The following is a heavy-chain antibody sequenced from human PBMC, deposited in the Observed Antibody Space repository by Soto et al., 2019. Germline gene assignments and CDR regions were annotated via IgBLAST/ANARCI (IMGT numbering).Heavy chain of an antibody. D-gene: IGHD2-21*02. V-gene: IGHV5-51*01. Sequence: LGESLKISCQGSGDTFSSYWIGWVRQMPGKGLEWMGIMFLGGSDTRYSPSFQGRVNISADKSIRTAYLQWNSLEASDTAMYYCERIRKNCGGDCYALEYWGRGSLVPVSS. CDR3: ERIRKNCGGDCYALEY. CDR2: MFLGGSDT. CDR1: GDTFSSYW. J-gene: IGHJ4*02.